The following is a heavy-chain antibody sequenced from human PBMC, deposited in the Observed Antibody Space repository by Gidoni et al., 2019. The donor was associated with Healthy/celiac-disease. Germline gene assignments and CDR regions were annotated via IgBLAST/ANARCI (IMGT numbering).Heavy chain of an antibody. Sequence: GLEWIGEINHSGSTNYNPSLKSRVTISVDTSKNQFSLKLSSVTAADTAVYYCARGGVMITFGGVIVIPASRDFDYWGQGTLVTVSS. D-gene: IGHD3-16*02. V-gene: IGHV4-34*01. CDR2: INHSGST. J-gene: IGHJ4*02. CDR3: ARGGVMITFGGVIVIPASRDFDY.